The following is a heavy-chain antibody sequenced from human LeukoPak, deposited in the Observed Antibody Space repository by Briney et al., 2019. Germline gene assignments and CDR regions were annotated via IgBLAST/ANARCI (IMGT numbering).Heavy chain of an antibody. D-gene: IGHD2-21*01. J-gene: IGHJ3*01. CDR1: GFTVSSNY. Sequence: GGSLRLSCAASGFTVSSNYMSWVRQAPGKGLEWAANINQDGSEKYYVDSVKGRFTISRDNAKNSLSLQMNSLRAEDTAVYYCVRDARLVNIDAFDVWGRGTKVTVSS. CDR3: VRDARLVNIDAFDV. CDR2: INQDGSEK. V-gene: IGHV3-7*01.